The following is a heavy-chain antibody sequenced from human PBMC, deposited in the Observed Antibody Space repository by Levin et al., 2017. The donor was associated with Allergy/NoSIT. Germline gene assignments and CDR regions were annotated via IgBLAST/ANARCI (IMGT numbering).Heavy chain of an antibody. J-gene: IGHJ3*02. D-gene: IGHD1-1*01. Sequence: GGSLRLSCAASGFTFSSYDMHWVRQATGKGLEWVSAIGTAGDTYYPGSVKGRFTISRENAKNSLYLQMNSLRAGDTAVYYCARSTTSDAFDIWGQGTMVTVSS. V-gene: IGHV3-13*04. CDR1: GFTFSSYD. CDR2: IGTAGDT. CDR3: ARSTTSDAFDI.